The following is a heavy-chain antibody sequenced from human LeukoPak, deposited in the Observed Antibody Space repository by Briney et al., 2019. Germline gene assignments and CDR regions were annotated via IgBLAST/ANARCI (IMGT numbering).Heavy chain of an antibody. CDR2: INSDGSST. CDR1: GFTFDDYA. V-gene: IGHV3-74*01. CDR3: AREPRLKYSSSWYYFDY. J-gene: IGHJ4*02. D-gene: IGHD6-13*01. Sequence: GGSLRLSCAASGFTFDDYAMHWVRQAPGKGLVWVSRINSDGSSTSYADSVKGRFTISRDTAKNTLYLQMNSLRAEDTAVYYCAREPRLKYSSSWYYFDYWGQGTLVTVSS.